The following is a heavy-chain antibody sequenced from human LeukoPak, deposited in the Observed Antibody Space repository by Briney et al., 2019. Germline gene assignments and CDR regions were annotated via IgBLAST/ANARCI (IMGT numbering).Heavy chain of an antibody. J-gene: IGHJ2*01. CDR1: GGSFSGYY. V-gene: IGHV4-34*01. CDR2: INHSGST. CDR3: ARDGVSALNLYSDI. D-gene: IGHD3-3*01. Sequence: SETLSLTCAVYGGSFSGYYWSWIRQPPGKGLEWIGEINHSGSTNYNPSLKSRVTISVDTSKNQFSLKLSSVTAADTAVYYCARDGVSALNLYSDIWGRGTLVTVSS.